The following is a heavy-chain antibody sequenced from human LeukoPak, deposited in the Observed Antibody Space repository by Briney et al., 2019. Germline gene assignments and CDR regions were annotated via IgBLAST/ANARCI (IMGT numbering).Heavy chain of an antibody. CDR3: ARATRGDTTKSFDL. J-gene: IGHJ2*01. Sequence: PTMEIAWTISGDSSSSNSVAWYWIRQSPSRGLEWLGRTYYRSKWYYDYAVSVKSRITIKPDTSQNQFSLQLNSVTPEDTAVYYCARATRGDTTKSFDLWGRGTLVTVSS. CDR1: GDSSSSNSVA. V-gene: IGHV6-1*01. D-gene: IGHD5-18*01. CDR2: TYYRSKWYY.